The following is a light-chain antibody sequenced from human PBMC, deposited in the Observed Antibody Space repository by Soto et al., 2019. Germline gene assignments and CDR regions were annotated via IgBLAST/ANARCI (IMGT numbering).Light chain of an antibody. CDR3: QQYGTSPLT. CDR2: GAS. Sequence: EIVLTQSPGTLSLSPGGRATLSCRASQSTDTTSLAWYQQKPGQAPRLLIYGASSRATGIPDRFSGSGSGTDFTLTISRLEPEDFAVYYCQQYGTSPLTFGGGTKVDIK. J-gene: IGKJ4*01. CDR1: QSTDTTS. V-gene: IGKV3-20*01.